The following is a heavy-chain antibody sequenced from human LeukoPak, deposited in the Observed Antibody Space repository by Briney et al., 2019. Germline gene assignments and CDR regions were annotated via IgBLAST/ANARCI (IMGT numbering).Heavy chain of an antibody. CDR1: GYNFTNYW. Sequence: GEALEISRKGSGYNFTNYWLGLVPPIPGKGLGGRLIIYSGDSDTIYSTPFQGQVPLSADKSISTAYLQWSILKASDTAMYYCATEKSTGKAYYSGYDWFFDYWGQGTLVTVSS. V-gene: IGHV5-51*01. CDR2: IYSGDSDT. CDR3: ATEKSTGKAYYSGYDWFFDY. J-gene: IGHJ4*02. D-gene: IGHD5-12*01.